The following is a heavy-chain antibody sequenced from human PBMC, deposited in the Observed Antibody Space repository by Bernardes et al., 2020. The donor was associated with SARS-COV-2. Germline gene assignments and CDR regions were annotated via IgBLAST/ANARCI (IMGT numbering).Heavy chain of an antibody. V-gene: IGHV3-21*01. D-gene: IGHD2-2*02. J-gene: IGHJ6*02. CDR3: AKVVPVAIQRTHGMDV. Sequence: GSLRLSCAASGFTFSSYSMNWVRQAPGKGLEWVSSISSSSSYIYYADSVKGRFTISRDNAKNSLYLQMNSLRAEDTAVYYCAKVVPVAIQRTHGMDVWGQGTTVTVSS. CDR1: GFTFSSYS. CDR2: ISSSSSYI.